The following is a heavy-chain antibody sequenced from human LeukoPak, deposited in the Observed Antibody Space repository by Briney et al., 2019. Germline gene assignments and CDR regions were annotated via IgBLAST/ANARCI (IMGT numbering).Heavy chain of an antibody. V-gene: IGHV3-9*01. CDR2: ISWNSGSI. CDR1: GFTFDDYA. CDR3: AKDMSAYGIAAAGTPAGAFDI. J-gene: IGHJ3*02. D-gene: IGHD6-13*01. Sequence: GGSLRLSCAASGFTFDDYAMHWVRQAPGKGLEWVSGISWNSGSIGYADSVKGRFTISRDNAKNSLYLQMNSLRAEDTALYYCAKDMSAYGIAAAGTPAGAFDIWGQGTMVTVSS.